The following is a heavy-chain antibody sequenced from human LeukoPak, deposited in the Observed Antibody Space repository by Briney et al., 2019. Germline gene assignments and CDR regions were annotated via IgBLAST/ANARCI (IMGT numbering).Heavy chain of an antibody. J-gene: IGHJ4*02. Sequence: SETLSLTCTVSGGSISSYYWSWIRQPPGKGLEWIGYIYTSRSANYNPSLKSRVTISVDTSKNQFSLKLSSVTAADTAVYYCARHPTYSGSYEDWGQGTLVTVSS. CDR1: GGSISSYY. CDR3: ARHPTYSGSYED. V-gene: IGHV4-4*09. CDR2: IYTSRSA. D-gene: IGHD1-26*01.